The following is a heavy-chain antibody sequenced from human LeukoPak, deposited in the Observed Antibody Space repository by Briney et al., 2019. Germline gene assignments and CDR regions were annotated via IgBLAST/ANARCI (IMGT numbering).Heavy chain of an antibody. CDR3: ARKLGRDYDSSGYYGFDY. V-gene: IGHV1-2*02. Sequence: ASVKVSCKASGYTFTSYYMHWVRQAPGQGLEWMGWINPNSGGTNYAQKFQGRVTMTRDTSISTAYMELSRLRSDDTAVYYCARKLGRDYDSSGYYGFDYWGQGTLVTVSS. J-gene: IGHJ4*02. D-gene: IGHD3-22*01. CDR2: INPNSGGT. CDR1: GYTFTSYY.